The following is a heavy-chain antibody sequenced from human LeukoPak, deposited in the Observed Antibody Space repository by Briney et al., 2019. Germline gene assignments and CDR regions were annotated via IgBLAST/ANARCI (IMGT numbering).Heavy chain of an antibody. D-gene: IGHD6-13*01. J-gene: IGHJ4*02. CDR1: GFTVSSNY. V-gene: IGHV3-66*01. CDR3: AKDRGVRSSSWYGVADY. CDR2: IYSGGST. Sequence: GGSLRLSCAASGFTVSSNYMSWVRQAPGKGLEWVSVIYSGGSTYYADSVKGRFTISRDNSKNTLYLQMNSLRAEDTAVYYCAKDRGVRSSSWYGVADYWGQGTLVTVSS.